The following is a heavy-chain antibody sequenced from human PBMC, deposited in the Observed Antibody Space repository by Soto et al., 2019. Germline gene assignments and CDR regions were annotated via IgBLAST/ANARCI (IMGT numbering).Heavy chain of an antibody. CDR2: IVVGSGNT. CDR1: GFTFTSSA. CDR3: AASSVSAPDDSSGDDAFDI. D-gene: IGHD3-22*01. J-gene: IGHJ3*02. Sequence: SVKVSCKASGFTFTSSAVQWVRQARGQRLEWIGWIVVGSGNTNYAQKFQERVTITRDMSTSTAYMELSSLRSEDTAVYYCAASSVSAPDDSSGDDAFDIWGQGTMVTVSS. V-gene: IGHV1-58*01.